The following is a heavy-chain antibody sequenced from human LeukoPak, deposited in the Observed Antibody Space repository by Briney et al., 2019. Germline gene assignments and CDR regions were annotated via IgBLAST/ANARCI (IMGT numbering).Heavy chain of an antibody. CDR2: ISSSSSTI. V-gene: IGHV3-48*04. J-gene: IGHJ6*02. CDR1: GFTFSSYS. Sequence: GESLRLSCAASGFTFSSYSMNWVRQAPGKGLEWVSYISSSSSTIYYADSVKGRFTISRDNAKNSLYLQMNSLRAEDTAVYYCARDLWYYYYYGMDVWGQGTLVTVSS. D-gene: IGHD2-21*01. CDR3: ARDLWYYYYYGMDV.